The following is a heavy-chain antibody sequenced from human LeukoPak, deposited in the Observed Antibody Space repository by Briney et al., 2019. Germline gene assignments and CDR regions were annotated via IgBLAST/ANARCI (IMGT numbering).Heavy chain of an antibody. CDR1: GFTFSSYG. Sequence: GRSLRLSCAASGFTFSSYGMHWVRQAPGKGLEWVAVISYDGSNKYYADSVKGRFTISRDNSKNTLYLQMNSLRAEDTAVYYCAKDSGYVWGSRTSPPGYWGQGTLVTVSS. V-gene: IGHV3-30*18. J-gene: IGHJ4*02. CDR2: ISYDGSNK. CDR3: AKDSGYVWGSRTSPPGY. D-gene: IGHD3-16*01.